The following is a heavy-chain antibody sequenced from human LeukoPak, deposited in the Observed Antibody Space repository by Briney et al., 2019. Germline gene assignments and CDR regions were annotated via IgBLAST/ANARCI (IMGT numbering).Heavy chain of an antibody. CDR2: INHSGST. V-gene: IGHV4-34*01. Sequence: PSQTLSLTCAVYSGSFSGYYWNWFRQPPGKGLEWIGEINHSGSTKYNPSLKSRVTISADTSKNQFSLKLSSVTAADTAVYYCARAKYSGSWTDYWGQGTLVTVSS. D-gene: IGHD6-13*01. CDR3: ARAKYSGSWTDY. CDR1: SGSFSGYY. J-gene: IGHJ4*02.